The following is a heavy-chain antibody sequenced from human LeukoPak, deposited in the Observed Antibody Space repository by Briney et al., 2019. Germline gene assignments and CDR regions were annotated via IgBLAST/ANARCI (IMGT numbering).Heavy chain of an antibody. D-gene: IGHD6-6*01. CDR1: GYTLSSYA. J-gene: IGHJ4*02. V-gene: IGHV1-2*02. CDR3: AREDYSSSSHDY. CDR2: INPNSGDT. Sequence: ASVKVSCKASGYTLSSYAISWVRQAPGQGLEWMGWINPNSGDTNYAQKFQGRVTMTRDTSISTAYMELSRLRSDDTAVYYCAREDYSSSSHDYWGQGTLVTVSS.